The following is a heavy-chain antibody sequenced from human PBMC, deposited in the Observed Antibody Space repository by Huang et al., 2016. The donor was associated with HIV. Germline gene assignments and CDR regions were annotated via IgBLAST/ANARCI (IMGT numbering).Heavy chain of an antibody. CDR1: GGTFTGYF. Sequence: VQLQQWGASLLKPSETLSLTCAVSGGTFTGYFWGWVRQAPGKGLEWIAENKHSGTTSYNPSLKSRVSMSVDVSNNQFSLSLKSVTAADTAVYFCVRCPGYYFEPSRYFDAFDIWGPGTMVTVS. D-gene: IGHD3-22*01. CDR2: NKHSGTT. J-gene: IGHJ3*02. V-gene: IGHV4-34*02. CDR3: VRCPGYYFEPSRYFDAFDI.